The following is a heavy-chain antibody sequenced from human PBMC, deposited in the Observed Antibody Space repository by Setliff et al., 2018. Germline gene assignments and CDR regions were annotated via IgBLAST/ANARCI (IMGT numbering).Heavy chain of an antibody. CDR3: ARGFYYYYYYYMDV. Sequence: PSETLSLTCTVSGGSISSSYYYWGWIRQPPGKGLEWIGSIYYSGSTYYNPSLKSRVTISVDTSKNQFSLKLSSVTAADTAVYYCARGFYYYYYYYMDVWGKGTTVTVSS. CDR1: GGSISSSYYY. J-gene: IGHJ6*03. V-gene: IGHV4-39*01. CDR2: IYYSGST.